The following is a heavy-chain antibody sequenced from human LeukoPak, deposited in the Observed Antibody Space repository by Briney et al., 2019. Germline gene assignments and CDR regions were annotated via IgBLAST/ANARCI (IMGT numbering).Heavy chain of an antibody. CDR3: ARRWYDSSGR. CDR2: ISGSGGST. J-gene: IGHJ4*02. CDR1: GFTFNSYT. D-gene: IGHD3-22*01. Sequence: GGSLRLSCAASGFTFNSYTINWVRQAPGKGLEWVSAISGSGGSTYYADSVKGRFTISRDNSKNTLYLQMNSLRAEDTAVYYCARRWYDSSGRWGQGTLVTVSS. V-gene: IGHV3-23*01.